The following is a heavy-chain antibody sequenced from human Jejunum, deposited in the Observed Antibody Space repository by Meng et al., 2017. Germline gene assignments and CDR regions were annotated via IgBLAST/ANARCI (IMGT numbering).Heavy chain of an antibody. V-gene: IGHV3-48*03. D-gene: IGHD3-10*01. Sequence: GESLKISCAASGFTFSNYDMNWVRQAPGKGPEWISFISSTGHTIYYADSVKGRFTISRDNAKNSLHLQMNSLRAEDTAVYSCVRETYDSGNYYPRWFAPWGQGNLV. CDR2: ISSTGHTI. CDR1: GFTFSNYD. J-gene: IGHJ5*02. CDR3: VRETYDSGNYYPRWFAP.